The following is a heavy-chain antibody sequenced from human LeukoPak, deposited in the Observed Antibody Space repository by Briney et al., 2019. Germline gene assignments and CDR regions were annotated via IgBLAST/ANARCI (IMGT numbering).Heavy chain of an antibody. CDR1: GGSISSYY. Sequence: SQTLSLTCTVSGGSISSYYWSWIRQPAGKGLEWIGRIYTSGSTNYNPSLKSRVTMSVDTSKNQFSLKLSSVTAADTAVYYCARETYYGSGSTNYYYYYYMDVWGKGTTVTISS. CDR2: IYTSGST. CDR3: ARETYYGSGSTNYYYYYYMDV. D-gene: IGHD3-10*01. J-gene: IGHJ6*03. V-gene: IGHV4-4*07.